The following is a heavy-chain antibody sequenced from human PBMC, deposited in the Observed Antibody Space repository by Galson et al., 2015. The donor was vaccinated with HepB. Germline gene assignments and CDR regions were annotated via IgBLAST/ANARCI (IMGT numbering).Heavy chain of an antibody. CDR3: ARQYSSSWYDYYYYGMDV. J-gene: IGHJ6*02. CDR2: IYPGDSDT. Sequence: QSGAEVKKPGESLKISCKGSGSSFTSYWIGWVRQMPGKGLEWMGIIYPGDSDTRYSPSFQGQVTISADKSISTAYLQWSSLKASDTAMYYCARQYSSSWYDYYYYGMDVWGQGTTVTVSS. V-gene: IGHV5-51*01. CDR1: GSSFTSYW. D-gene: IGHD6-13*01.